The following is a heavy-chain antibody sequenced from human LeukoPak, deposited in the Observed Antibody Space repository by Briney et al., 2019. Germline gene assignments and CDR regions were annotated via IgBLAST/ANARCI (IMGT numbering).Heavy chain of an antibody. V-gene: IGHV4-59*12. D-gene: IGHD5-18*01. CDR1: GGSISSYY. CDR2: IYYSGST. CDR3: ATMGYSSGLCFDY. J-gene: IGHJ4*02. Sequence: PSETLSLTCTVSGGSISSYYWSWIRQPPGKGLEWIGYIYYSGSTNYNPSLKSRVTISVDTSKNQFSLKLSSVTAADTAMYYCATMGYSSGLCFDYWGQGTLVTVSS.